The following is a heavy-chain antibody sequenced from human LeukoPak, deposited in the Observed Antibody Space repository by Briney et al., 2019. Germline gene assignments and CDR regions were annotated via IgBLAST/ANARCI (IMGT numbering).Heavy chain of an antibody. CDR3: ARSAYSSSWYAAIDY. Sequence: GASVNVSHKASVGTFRRYAISWVRQAPGQGLEWMGGIIPIFGTANYAQKFQGRVTITADESTSTAYMELSSLRSEDTAVYYCARSAYSSSWYAAIDYWGQGTLVTVSS. CDR2: IIPIFGTA. D-gene: IGHD6-13*01. V-gene: IGHV1-69*13. CDR1: VGTFRRYA. J-gene: IGHJ4*02.